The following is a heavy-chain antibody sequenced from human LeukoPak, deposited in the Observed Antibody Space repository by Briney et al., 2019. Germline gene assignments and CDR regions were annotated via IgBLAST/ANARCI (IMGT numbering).Heavy chain of an antibody. CDR2: VDHTGST. CDR1: GGSISSYY. J-gene: IGHJ6*03. V-gene: IGHV4-59*01. CDR3: ARGRVSSSTWYSTYYYYFYMDV. Sequence: PSETLSLTCTVSGGSISSYYWTWIRQPPGKGLEWIGYVDHTGSTNFNPSLNGRVSISRDTTKNLFSLRLRSVTAADTAVYFCARGRVSSSTWYSTYYYYFYMDVWGKGTTVTVSS. D-gene: IGHD1-1*01.